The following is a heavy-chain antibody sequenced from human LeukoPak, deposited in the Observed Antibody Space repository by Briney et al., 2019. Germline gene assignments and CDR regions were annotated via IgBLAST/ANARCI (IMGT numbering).Heavy chain of an antibody. V-gene: IGHV1-24*01. Sequence: ASVKVSCKVSGYTLTELAIHWVRQAPGKGLEWMGGFDPEDVETIYAQKFQGRVTMTEDTYTDTAYMELSSLRSEDTAVYYCATYCGYAAYWGQGTLVSVSS. D-gene: IGHD5-12*01. CDR1: GYTLTELA. CDR2: FDPEDVET. CDR3: ATYCGYAAY. J-gene: IGHJ4*02.